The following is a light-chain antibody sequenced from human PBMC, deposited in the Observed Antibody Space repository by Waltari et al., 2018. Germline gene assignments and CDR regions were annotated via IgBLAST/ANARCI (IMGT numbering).Light chain of an antibody. CDR3: QQYGSSFIT. CDR1: QSVSSSY. Sequence: EIVLTQSPGTLSLSPGERATLSCRASQSVSSSYLAWYQQKPGQAPRLLIYSASIRATGIPDRFSGSGSGTDFTLTISRLEPEDFGVYYCQQYGSSFITFGPGTKVDI. CDR2: SAS. V-gene: IGKV3-20*01. J-gene: IGKJ3*01.